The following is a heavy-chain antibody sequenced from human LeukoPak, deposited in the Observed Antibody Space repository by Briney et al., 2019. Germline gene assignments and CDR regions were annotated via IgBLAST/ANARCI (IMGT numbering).Heavy chain of an antibody. J-gene: IGHJ2*01. CDR2: INPSGAT. CDR3: ARGFSTGWYFDP. CDR1: GASVSSGGYY. Sequence: PSETLSLTRSVSGASVSSGGYYWSWIRHPAGKEMEWIGRINPSGATNYNPPFRSRATMPIQTSKTQFFLSLISVTAADTALYFCARGFSTGWYFDPWGRGTQVTVSS. V-gene: IGHV4-61*02. D-gene: IGHD2-8*02.